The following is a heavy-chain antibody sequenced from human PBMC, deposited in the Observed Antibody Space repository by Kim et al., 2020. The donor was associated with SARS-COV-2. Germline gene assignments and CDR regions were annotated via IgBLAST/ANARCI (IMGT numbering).Heavy chain of an antibody. CDR1: GGSISSSSYY. J-gene: IGHJ4*01. CDR2: IYYSGST. Sequence: SETLSLTCTVSGGSISSSSYYWGWIRQPPGKGLEWIGSIYYSGSTYYNPSLKSRVTISVDTSKNQFSLKLSSVTAADTAVYYCARRMPRLDWGAHPVDY. V-gene: IGHV4-39*01. CDR3: ARRMPRLDWGAHPVDY. D-gene: IGHD7-27*01.